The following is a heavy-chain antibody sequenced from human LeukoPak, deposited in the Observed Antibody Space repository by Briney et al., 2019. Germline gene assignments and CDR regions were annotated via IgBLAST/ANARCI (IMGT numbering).Heavy chain of an antibody. V-gene: IGHV4-39*01. Sequence: SETLSLTCTVSGDSISSSSSYWGWIRQPPGEGLEWIGSIYYSGSTYYNTSLKSRVTISVDTSKNQFSLRLNSVTAADTAVYFCARGSGSSALGSYYYYYYYMDVWGKGTTVTVSS. CDR3: ARGSGSSALGSYYYYYYYMDV. D-gene: IGHD1-26*01. J-gene: IGHJ6*03. CDR1: GDSISSSSSY. CDR2: IYYSGST.